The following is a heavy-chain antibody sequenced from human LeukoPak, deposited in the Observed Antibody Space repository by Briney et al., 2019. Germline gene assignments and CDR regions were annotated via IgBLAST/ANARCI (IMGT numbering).Heavy chain of an antibody. Sequence: TGGSLRLSCAASGFTFSDHYMDWVRQAPGRGLEWVARSRNKANSYTTEYAASVKGRFTISRDDSKNSLYLQMNSLKTEDTAVYYCTRSYSHRPLDYWGLGTLVTVSS. CDR1: GFTFSDHY. CDR2: SRNKANSYTT. CDR3: TRSYSHRPLDY. V-gene: IGHV3-72*01. J-gene: IGHJ4*02. D-gene: IGHD4-11*01.